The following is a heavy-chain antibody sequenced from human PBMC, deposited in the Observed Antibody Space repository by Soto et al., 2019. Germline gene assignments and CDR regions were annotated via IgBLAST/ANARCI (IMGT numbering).Heavy chain of an antibody. D-gene: IGHD3-3*01. CDR2: IIPIFGTA. V-gene: IGHV1-69*13. Sequence: ASVKVSCKASGGTFSSYAISWVRQAPGQGLEWMGGIIPIFGTANYAQKFQGRVTITADESTSTAYMELSSLRSEDTAVYYCARGRQDVTIFGVVIPCPVNWGQGTLVTVSS. J-gene: IGHJ4*02. CDR1: GGTFSSYA. CDR3: ARGRQDVTIFGVVIPCPVN.